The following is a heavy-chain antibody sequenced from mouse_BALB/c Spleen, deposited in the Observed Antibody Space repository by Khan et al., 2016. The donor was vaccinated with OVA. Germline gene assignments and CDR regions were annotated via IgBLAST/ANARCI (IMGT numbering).Heavy chain of an antibody. CDR2: ISSGGSYT. CDR3: ARTPRYFGGNYVDY. V-gene: IGHV5-9-3*01. D-gene: IGHD1-1*02. CDR1: GFTFSNYA. Sequence: EVELVESGGGLVIPGGSLKLSCAASGFTFSNYAMSWVRQTPEKRLEWVATISSGGSYTYYPDSVKGRCTISRDNAQNTLNLQMSSQRSEDTAMYHCARTPRYFGGNYVDYWGQGTTLTVSS. J-gene: IGHJ2*01.